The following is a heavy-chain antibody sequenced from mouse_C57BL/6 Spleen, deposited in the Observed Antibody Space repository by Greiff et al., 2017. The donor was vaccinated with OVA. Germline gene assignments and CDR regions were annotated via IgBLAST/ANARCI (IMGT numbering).Heavy chain of an antibody. CDR1: GYTFTSYW. J-gene: IGHJ4*01. CDR2: IYPGSGST. D-gene: IGHD1-1*01. Sequence: QVQLQQPGAELVKPGASVKMSCKASGYTFTSYWITWVKQRPGQGLAWIGDIYPGSGSTNYNEKFKSKATLTVDTSSSTAYMQLSSLTSEDSAVYYCARRKGPTVAEMRDYWGQGTSVTVSS. CDR3: ARRKGPTVAEMRDY. V-gene: IGHV1-55*01.